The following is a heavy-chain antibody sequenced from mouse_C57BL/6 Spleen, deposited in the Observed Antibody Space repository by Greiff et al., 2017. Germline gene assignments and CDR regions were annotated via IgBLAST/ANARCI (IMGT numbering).Heavy chain of an antibody. CDR3: ARGATVVADDY. CDR2: IYPSDSET. CDR1: GYTFTSYW. D-gene: IGHD1-1*01. J-gene: IGHJ2*01. V-gene: IGHV1-61*01. Sequence: QVQLQQPGAELVRPGSSVKLSCKASGYTFTSYWMDWVKQRPGQGLEWIGNIYPSDSETHYNQKFKDKATLTADKSSSTAYMQLSSLTSEDSAVYYCARGATVVADDYWGQGTTLTVSS.